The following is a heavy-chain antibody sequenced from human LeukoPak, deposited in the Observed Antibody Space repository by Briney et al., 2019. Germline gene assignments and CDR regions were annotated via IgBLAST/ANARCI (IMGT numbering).Heavy chain of an antibody. CDR2: ISSSSTYT. CDR3: ARAGNGFYFDY. V-gene: IGHV3-21*01. J-gene: IGHJ4*02. CDR1: GFIFSSYT. D-gene: IGHD4-23*01. Sequence: GGSLRLSCAAFGFIFSSYTMNWVRQAPGKGLEWVSSISSSSTYTYHAHSLKGRFTISRDNAKNSLYLQMNSLRAEDTAAYYCARAGNGFYFDYWGQGTLVTVSS.